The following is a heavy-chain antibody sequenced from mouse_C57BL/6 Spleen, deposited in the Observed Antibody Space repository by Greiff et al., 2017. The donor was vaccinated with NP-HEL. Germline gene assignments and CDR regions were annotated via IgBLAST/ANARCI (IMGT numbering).Heavy chain of an antibody. CDR3: ARMGKGDWYFDV. D-gene: IGHD4-1*01. Sequence: VQLQQPGAELVRPGSSVKLSCKASGYTFTSYWMDWVKQRPGQGLEWIGNIYPSDSETHYNQKFKDKATLTVDKSSSTAYMQLSSLTSEDSAVYYCARMGKGDWYFDVWGTGTTVTVSS. CDR2: IYPSDSET. V-gene: IGHV1-61*01. J-gene: IGHJ1*03. CDR1: GYTFTSYW.